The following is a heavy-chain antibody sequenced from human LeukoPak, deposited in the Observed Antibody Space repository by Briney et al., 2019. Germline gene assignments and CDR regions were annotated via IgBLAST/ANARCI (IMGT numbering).Heavy chain of an antibody. Sequence: SETLSLPCTVWGRSISNYFWNWLRPPPAKGLEWIGSIYYSGSAYYNPSLKSRVTMSLDTSKTQFSLKLSSVTAADTAVYYCARLTYYYDSSPIDYGGQGTLVT. J-gene: IGHJ4*02. CDR3: ARLTYYYDSSPIDY. CDR2: IYYSGSA. CDR1: GRSISNYF. D-gene: IGHD3-22*01. V-gene: IGHV4-4*07.